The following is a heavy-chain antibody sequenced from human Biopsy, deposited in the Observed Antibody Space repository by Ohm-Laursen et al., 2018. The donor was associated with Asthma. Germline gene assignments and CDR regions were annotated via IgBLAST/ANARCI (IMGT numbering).Heavy chain of an antibody. CDR2: ISYDGSNK. CDR1: GFTFSTYA. D-gene: IGHD5-24*01. J-gene: IGHJ4*02. V-gene: IGHV3-30-3*01. Sequence: SLRLSCTASGFTFSTYAIHWVRQAPGKGLEWVAVISYDGSNKSYADSVKGRFTISRDKTKNTLYLQRNSLRGDDAAVYYCARDRNRDGWYFDYWGQGTLVTVSS. CDR3: ARDRNRDGWYFDY.